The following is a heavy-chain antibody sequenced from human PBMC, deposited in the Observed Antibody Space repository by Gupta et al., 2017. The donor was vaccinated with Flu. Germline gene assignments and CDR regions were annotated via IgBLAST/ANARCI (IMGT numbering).Heavy chain of an antibody. Sequence: LEWVASISPGGRIIYYGDSVKGRFTVSRDNARNSVFLEMNNLRAEDTGVYFCARDMVVERKKRGAKVQLERPVSAYFAMDVWGQGTTVTVSS. CDR2: ISPGGRII. D-gene: IGHD1-1*01. V-gene: IGHV3-21*06. CDR3: ARDMVVERKKRGAKVQLERPVSAYFAMDV. J-gene: IGHJ6*02.